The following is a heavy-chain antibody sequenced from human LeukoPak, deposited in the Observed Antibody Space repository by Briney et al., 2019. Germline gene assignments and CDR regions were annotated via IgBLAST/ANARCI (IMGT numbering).Heavy chain of an antibody. V-gene: IGHV5-51*01. D-gene: IGHD3-16*01. Sequence: GESLKISCKGSGYSFTSYWIGWVRQMPGKGLEWMGIIYPGDSDTRYSPSFQGQVTISAAKSISTAYLQWSSLKASDTAMYYCARFGYYDYVWGRTNYFDYWGQGTLVTVSS. J-gene: IGHJ4*02. CDR1: GYSFTSYW. CDR2: IYPGDSDT. CDR3: ARFGYYDYVWGRTNYFDY.